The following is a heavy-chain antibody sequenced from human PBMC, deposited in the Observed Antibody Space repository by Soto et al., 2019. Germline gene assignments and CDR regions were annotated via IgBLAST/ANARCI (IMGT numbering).Heavy chain of an antibody. J-gene: IGHJ4*02. CDR3: ARLSSGSSTGVDY. Sequence: SETLSLTCTVSGGSMISYYWSWIRQPPGRGLEWIGSIYYSGSTYYNPSLKSRVTISVDTSKNQFSLKLSSVTAADTAVYYCARLSSGSSTGVDYWGQGTLVTVSS. CDR1: GGSMISYY. V-gene: IGHV4-59*05. D-gene: IGHD1-26*01. CDR2: IYYSGST.